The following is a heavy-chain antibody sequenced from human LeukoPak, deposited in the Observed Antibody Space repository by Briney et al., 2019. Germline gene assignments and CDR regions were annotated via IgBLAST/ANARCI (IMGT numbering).Heavy chain of an antibody. V-gene: IGHV3-23*01. CDR1: GFTVSSTY. J-gene: IGHJ4*02. CDR2: ISGSGGST. Sequence: GGSLRLSCAASGFTVSSTYMSCVRQAPGKGLEWVSAISGSGGSTYYADSVKGRFTISRDNSKNTLYLQMNSLRAEDTAVYYCAKDGLGDYYDSSGYYQPYYFDYWGQGTLVTVSS. CDR3: AKDGLGDYYDSSGYYQPYYFDY. D-gene: IGHD3-22*01.